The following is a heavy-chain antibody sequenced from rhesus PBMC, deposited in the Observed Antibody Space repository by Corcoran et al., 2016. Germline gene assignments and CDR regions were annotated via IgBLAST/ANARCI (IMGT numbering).Heavy chain of an antibody. D-gene: IGHD1-7*02. CDR2: IYGSGGST. CDR1: VYSSSSGYG. CDR3: ARRHNWNDIYGLDS. V-gene: IGHV4-127*01. Sequence: QVQLQESGPGLVKPSETLSITCAVSVYSSSSGYGWVWSRQPQGKGLGGIGQIYGSGGSTEYTPSLKSRVNIEIDTSKNQFSLKLSSVTAAETAVYYCARRHNWNDIYGLDSWGQGVVVTVSS. J-gene: IGHJ6*01.